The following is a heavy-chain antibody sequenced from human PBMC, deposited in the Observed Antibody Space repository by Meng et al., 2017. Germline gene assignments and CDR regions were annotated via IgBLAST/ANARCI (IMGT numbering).Heavy chain of an antibody. CDR2: IIPIFGTA. J-gene: IGHJ5*02. D-gene: IGHD2-15*01. CDR3: ARSTPCSGGSCYSLDWFDP. V-gene: IGHV1-69*06. Sequence: QVQLVQAGAEVKKPGSSVKVSCKASGGTFSSYAISWVRQAPGQGLEWMGGIIPIFGTANYAQKFQGRVTITADKSTSTAYMELSSLRSEDTAVYYCARSTPCSGGSCYSLDWFDPWGQGTLVTVSS. CDR1: GGTFSSYA.